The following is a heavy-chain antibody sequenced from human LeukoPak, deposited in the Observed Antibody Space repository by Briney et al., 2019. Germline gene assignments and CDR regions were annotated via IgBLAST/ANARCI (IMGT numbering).Heavy chain of an antibody. J-gene: IGHJ6*03. D-gene: IGHD4-17*01. CDR3: AKDANYGDYGRDYYYYYMDV. V-gene: IGHV3-23*01. Sequence: GGSLRLSCAASGFTFSSYGMSWVRQAPGKGLEWVSAISGSGGSTYYADSVKGRFTISRDNSKNTLYLQMNSLRAEDTAVYYCAKDANYGDYGRDYYYYYMDVWGKGTTVTISS. CDR2: ISGSGGST. CDR1: GFTFSSYG.